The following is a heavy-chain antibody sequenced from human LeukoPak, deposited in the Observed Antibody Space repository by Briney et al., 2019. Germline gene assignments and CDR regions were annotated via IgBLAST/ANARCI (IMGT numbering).Heavy chain of an antibody. J-gene: IGHJ3*02. Sequence: GGSLRLSCAASGFTFSSYEMNWVRQAPGKGLEWVSYISSSGSTIYYADSVKGRFTISRDDSKNTLYLQMNSLRAEDTAVYYCARDCGGDCSDAFDIWGQGTMVTVSS. CDR1: GFTFSSYE. D-gene: IGHD2-21*02. CDR3: ARDCGGDCSDAFDI. V-gene: IGHV3-48*03. CDR2: ISSSGSTI.